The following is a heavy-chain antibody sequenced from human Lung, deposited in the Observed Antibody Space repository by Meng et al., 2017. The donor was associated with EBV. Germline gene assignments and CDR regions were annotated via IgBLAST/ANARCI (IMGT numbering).Heavy chain of an antibody. CDR3: ARGDGGNGSDY. CDR2: ISTYNGKT. D-gene: IGHD4-23*01. CDR1: GYTFTTYG. J-gene: IGHJ4*02. Sequence: QGQLVQSGSELKKPGASVEVSCKASGYTFTTYGITWVRQAPGQGLEWMGWISTYNGKTDYAQKLQGRVTMTTDTSTSTAYMELRSLKSDDTAVYYCARGDGGNGSDYWGQGTLVTVSS. V-gene: IGHV1-18*01.